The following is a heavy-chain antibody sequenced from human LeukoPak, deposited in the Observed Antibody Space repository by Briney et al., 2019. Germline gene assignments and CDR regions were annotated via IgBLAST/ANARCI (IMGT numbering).Heavy chain of an antibody. CDR1: GGSISSYY. Sequence: SETLSFTCTVSGGSISSYYWSWIRQPPGKGLEWIGYIYYSGSTNYNPSLKSRVTISVDTSKNQFSLKLSSVTAADTAVYYCAREGDYGDFNDAFDIWGQGTMVTVSS. CDR3: AREGDYGDFNDAFDI. V-gene: IGHV4-59*01. J-gene: IGHJ3*02. D-gene: IGHD4-17*01. CDR2: IYYSGST.